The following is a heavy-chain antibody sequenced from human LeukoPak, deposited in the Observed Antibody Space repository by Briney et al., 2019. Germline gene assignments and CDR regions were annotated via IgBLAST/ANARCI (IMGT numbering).Heavy chain of an antibody. Sequence: SETPSLTCAVYGGSFSGYYWSWIRQPPGKGLEWIGEINHRGSTSYNPSLKSRLTISKDKFKNQFSLKLTSVTVADTAVYFCARVKAVAGTLPHLLDYWGQGTLVTVSS. CDR2: INHRGST. D-gene: IGHD6-19*01. J-gene: IGHJ4*01. V-gene: IGHV4-34*01. CDR3: ARVKAVAGTLPHLLDY. CDR1: GGSFSGYY.